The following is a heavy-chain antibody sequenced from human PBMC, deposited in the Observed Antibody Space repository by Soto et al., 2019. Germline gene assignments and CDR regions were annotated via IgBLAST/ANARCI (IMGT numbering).Heavy chain of an antibody. CDR1: GFTFSSYS. Sequence: GWSLRLSCAASGFTFSSYSMNWVRQAPGKGLEWVSSISSSSSYIYYADSVKGRFTISRDNAKNSLYLQMNSLRAEDTAVYYCAKTNKWGGYYNGDYYGMDVWGQGTTVTVSS. CDR3: AKTNKWGGYYNGDYYGMDV. J-gene: IGHJ6*02. V-gene: IGHV3-21*04. D-gene: IGHD3-3*01. CDR2: ISSSSSYI.